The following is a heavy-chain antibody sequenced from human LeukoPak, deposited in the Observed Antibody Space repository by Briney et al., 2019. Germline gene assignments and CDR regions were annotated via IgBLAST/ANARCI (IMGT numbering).Heavy chain of an antibody. CDR1: GFTFSSYW. D-gene: IGHD2-8*01. V-gene: IGHV3-7*01. CDR2: IKQDGSEK. CDR3: ATRYCTISACWASSYHCFDV. Sequence: GGSLRLSCAASGFTFSSYWMSWVRQAPGKGLEWVANIKQDGSEKYYVDSVKGRFTVSRDNAKNSLYLQLNSLRAEDTAVYYCATRYCTISACWASSYHCFDVWGKGTTVTVSS. J-gene: IGHJ6*03.